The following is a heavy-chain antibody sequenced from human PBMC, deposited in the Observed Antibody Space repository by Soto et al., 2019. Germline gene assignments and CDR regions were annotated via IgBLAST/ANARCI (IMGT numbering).Heavy chain of an antibody. CDR2: FNPEDGGT. Sequence: VQLVQSGTEVRKPGASVKVSCKVSGYSLPEMSIPWVRQTPVKGLEWMGGFNPEDGGTIFAERFQGRLTLTEDTSTDTASMELRSLRYDDTAVYFCVATSPGGEFFPHWGHGSLVTVTS. D-gene: IGHD3-16*01. CDR3: VATSPGGEFFPH. V-gene: IGHV1-24*01. CDR1: GYSLPEMS. J-gene: IGHJ1*01.